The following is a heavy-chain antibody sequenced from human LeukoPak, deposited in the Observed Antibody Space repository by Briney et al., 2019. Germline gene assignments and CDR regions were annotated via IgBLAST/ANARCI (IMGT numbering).Heavy chain of an antibody. J-gene: IGHJ4*02. CDR3: ARVASGNSQGGVDY. CDR2: IYTSGSA. CDR1: GGSISSCY. D-gene: IGHD4-23*01. V-gene: IGHV4-4*07. Sequence: SETLSLTCTVSGGSISSCYWSWIRQPAGKGLEWIGRIYTSGSANYNPSLKSRVTMSVDTSKNQFSLKLSSVTAADTAVYYCARVASGNSQGGVDYWGQGTLVTVSS.